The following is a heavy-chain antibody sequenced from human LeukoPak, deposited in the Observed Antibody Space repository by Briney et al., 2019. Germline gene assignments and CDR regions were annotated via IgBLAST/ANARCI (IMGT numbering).Heavy chain of an antibody. CDR2: INPNSGGT. CDR1: GYTFTGYY. CDR3: ARVKGRIE. Sequence: ASMKVSCKASGYTFTGYYMHWVRQAPGQGLEWLGWINPNSGGTNYAQKFQGRVTMTRDTSISTAYMGLSRLRSDDTAVYYCARVKGRIEWGQGTLVTVSS. D-gene: IGHD2-21*01. V-gene: IGHV1-2*02. J-gene: IGHJ4*02.